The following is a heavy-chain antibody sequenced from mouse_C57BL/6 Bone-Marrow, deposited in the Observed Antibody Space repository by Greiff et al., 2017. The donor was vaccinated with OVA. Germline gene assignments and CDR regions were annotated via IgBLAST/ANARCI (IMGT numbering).Heavy chain of an antibody. V-gene: IGHV1-15*01. Sequence: SGAELVRPGASVTLSCKASGYTFTDYEMHWVKQTPVHGLEWIGAIDPETGGTAYNQKFKGKAILTADKSSSTAYMELRSLTSEDSAVYYCTRLRDTWFAYWGQGTLVTVSA. CDR3: TRLRDTWFAY. D-gene: IGHD3-3*01. CDR1: GYTFTDYE. CDR2: IDPETGGT. J-gene: IGHJ3*01.